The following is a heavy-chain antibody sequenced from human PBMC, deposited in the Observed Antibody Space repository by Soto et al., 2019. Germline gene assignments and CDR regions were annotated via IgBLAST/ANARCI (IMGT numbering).Heavy chain of an antibody. J-gene: IGHJ4*02. D-gene: IGHD3-22*01. CDR2: ISYDGSNK. CDR3: AKDADYYDSSGYLDY. Sequence: VAVISYDGSNKYYADSVKGRFTISRDNSKNTLYLQMNSLRAEDTAVYYCAKDADYYDSSGYLDYWGQGTLVTVSS. V-gene: IGHV3-30*18.